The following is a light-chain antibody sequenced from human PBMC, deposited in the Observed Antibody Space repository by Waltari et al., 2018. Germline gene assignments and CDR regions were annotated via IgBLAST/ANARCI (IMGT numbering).Light chain of an antibody. CDR1: QRVSSN. CDR2: GAT. J-gene: IGKJ2*01. Sequence: EVVMTQSPATLSVSPGQSAPLSCRASQRVSSNLAWYHQRPGQAPRLVIYGATTWATGIPARFTGRGSGTEFTLTISSLQSDDSGIYFCQQYFDWPLYTFGQGTKLEIK. V-gene: IGKV3D-15*01. CDR3: QQYFDWPLYT.